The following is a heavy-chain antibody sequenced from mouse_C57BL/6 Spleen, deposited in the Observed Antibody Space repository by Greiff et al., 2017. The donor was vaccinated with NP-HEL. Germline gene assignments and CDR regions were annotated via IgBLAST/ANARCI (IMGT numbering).Heavy chain of an antibody. V-gene: IGHV1-82*01. CDR2: IYPGDGDT. Sequence: VKLQQSGPELVKPGASVKISCKASGYAFSSSWMNWVKQRPGKGLEWIGRIYPGDGDTNYNGKFKGKATLTADKSSSTAYMQLSSLTSEDSAVYFCAREIKGYYFDYWGQGTTLTVSS. CDR3: AREIKGYYFDY. D-gene: IGHD2-4*01. CDR1: GYAFSSSW. J-gene: IGHJ2*01.